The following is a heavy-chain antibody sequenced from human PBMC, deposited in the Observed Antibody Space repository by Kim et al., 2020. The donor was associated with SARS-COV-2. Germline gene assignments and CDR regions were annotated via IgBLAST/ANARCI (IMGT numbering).Heavy chain of an antibody. CDR1: GFTFSSYW. V-gene: IGHV3-7*01. D-gene: IGHD2-15*01. CDR3: AFRGSGGNTDFDI. J-gene: IGHJ3*02. CDR2: IKPDGSDK. Sequence: GGSLRLSCAASGFTFSSYWMTWVRQAPGKGLEWVGNIKPDGSDKYYVDSVKGRFTISRDNAKRSLYLQMNSLRAEDTAVYYCAFRGSGGNTDFDIWGQGTMVTVSS.